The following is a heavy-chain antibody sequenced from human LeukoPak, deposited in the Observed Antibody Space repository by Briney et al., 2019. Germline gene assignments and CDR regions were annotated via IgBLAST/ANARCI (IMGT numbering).Heavy chain of an antibody. Sequence: GGSLRLSCAASGFTFSSYARSWVRQAPGKGLEWVSAISGSGGSTYYADSVKGRFTISRDNSKNTLYLQMNSLRAYDTAVYYCAKGPSCSSTSCYKGPPDYWGQGTLVTVSS. CDR2: ISGSGGST. V-gene: IGHV3-23*01. CDR3: AKGPSCSSTSCYKGPPDY. J-gene: IGHJ4*02. D-gene: IGHD2-2*02. CDR1: GFTFSSYA.